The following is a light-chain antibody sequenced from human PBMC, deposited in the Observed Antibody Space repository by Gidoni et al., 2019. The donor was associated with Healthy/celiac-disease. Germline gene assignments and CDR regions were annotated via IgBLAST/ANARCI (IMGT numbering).Light chain of an antibody. V-gene: IGLV2-14*01. J-gene: IGLJ3*02. CDR1: RSDVGGYNY. Sequence: QSALTQPASVSGSPGQSITISCTGTRSDVGGYNYVSWYQQHPGKAPKLMIYDLSNRPSGVSNRFSGSKSGNTASLTISGLQAEDEADYYCSSYTSSSTLWVFGGGTKLTVL. CDR2: DLS. CDR3: SSYTSSSTLWV.